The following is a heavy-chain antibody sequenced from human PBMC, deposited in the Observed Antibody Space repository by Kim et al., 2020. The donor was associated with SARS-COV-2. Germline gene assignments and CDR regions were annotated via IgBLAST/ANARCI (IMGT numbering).Heavy chain of an antibody. CDR1: GGTFSSYA. D-gene: IGHD6-19*01. CDR2: IIPILGIA. CDR3: ARVEGVGGWDYYYYGMDV. V-gene: IGHV1-69*04. Sequence: SVKVSCKASGGTFSSYAISWVRQAPGQGLEWMGRIIPILGIANYAQKFQGRVTITADKSTSTAYMELSSLRSEDTAVYYCARVEGVGGWDYYYYGMDVWGQGTTVTVSS. J-gene: IGHJ6*02.